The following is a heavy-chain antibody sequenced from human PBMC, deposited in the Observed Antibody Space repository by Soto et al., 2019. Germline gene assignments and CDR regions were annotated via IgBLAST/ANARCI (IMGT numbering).Heavy chain of an antibody. CDR1: GGSISSDDYY. CDR2: IYYSGST. Sequence: NPSETLSLTCTVSGGSISSDDYYWSWIRQPPGKGLEWIGYIYYSGSTYYNPSLRSRVTISVDTSKNQFSLKLSSVTAADTAVYYCTRVPRRLSGYDFDYWGQGTLVTVSS. CDR3: TRVPRRLSGYDFDY. J-gene: IGHJ4*02. D-gene: IGHD3-22*01. V-gene: IGHV4-30-4*01.